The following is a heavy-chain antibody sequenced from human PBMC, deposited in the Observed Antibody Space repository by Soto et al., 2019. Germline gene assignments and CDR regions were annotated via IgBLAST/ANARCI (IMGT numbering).Heavy chain of an antibody. CDR2: TRSKANSYAT. CDR3: TRRGLYCTNGVCQEPFYYYYGMDV. D-gene: IGHD2-8*01. J-gene: IGHJ6*02. Sequence: PGGSLRLSCAASGFTFSGSAMHWVRQASGKGLEWVGRTRSKANSYATAYAASVKGRFTISRDDSKNTAYLQMNSLKTEDTAVYYCTRRGLYCTNGVCQEPFYYYYGMDVWGQGTTVTVSS. CDR1: GFTFSGSA. V-gene: IGHV3-73*01.